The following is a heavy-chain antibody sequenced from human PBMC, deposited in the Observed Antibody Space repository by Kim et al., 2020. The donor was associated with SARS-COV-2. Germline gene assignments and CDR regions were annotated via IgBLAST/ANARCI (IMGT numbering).Heavy chain of an antibody. CDR3: TRGRGGFNV. Sequence: GGSLRLSCVGSGFSFGDYGIHWVRQGPEKGIQWVSGIGGKSDNIGFADSVKGRFTISRDNAKNSVYLQMNSLRPEDTALYFCTRGRGGFNVWGQGTTVIVS. CDR2: IGGKSDNI. J-gene: IGHJ6*02. CDR1: GFSFGDYG. V-gene: IGHV3-9*01. D-gene: IGHD3-16*01.